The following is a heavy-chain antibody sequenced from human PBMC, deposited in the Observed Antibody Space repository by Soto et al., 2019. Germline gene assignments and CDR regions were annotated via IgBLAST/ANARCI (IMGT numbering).Heavy chain of an antibody. CDR3: ARGVAFLDC. J-gene: IGHJ4*01. V-gene: IGHV1-3*01. D-gene: IGHD2-15*01. CDR2: IHAGNGNT. CDR1: GYSFSSYA. Sequence: GASVKVSCKASGYSFSSYAIHWVRQAPGQGLEWMGWIHAGNGNTKYSQNFQGRVTISRDTSATTAYMELNSLRSEDTAVYYCARGVAFLDCWG.